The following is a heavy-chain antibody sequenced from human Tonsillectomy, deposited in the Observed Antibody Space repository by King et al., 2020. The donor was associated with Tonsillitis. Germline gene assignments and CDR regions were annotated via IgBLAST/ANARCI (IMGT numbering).Heavy chain of an antibody. J-gene: IGHJ4*02. CDR2: IKQDGSGK. Sequence: VQLVESGGGLVQPGGSLRLSCAASGFTFSSYWMSWVRQAPGKGLEWVANIKQDGSGKYYVDSVKGRFTISRDNAKNSLYLQMNSLRAEDTAVYYCARDQNPRDGYNSLGYWGQGTLVTVSS. D-gene: IGHD5-24*01. V-gene: IGHV3-7*04. CDR3: ARDQNPRDGYNSLGY. CDR1: GFTFSSYW.